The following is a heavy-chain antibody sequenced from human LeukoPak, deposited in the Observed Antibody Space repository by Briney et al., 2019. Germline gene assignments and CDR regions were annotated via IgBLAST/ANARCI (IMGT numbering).Heavy chain of an antibody. CDR1: GGSISRGTYY. V-gene: IGHV4-39*01. CDR3: VRGGTGRTYYGMDV. J-gene: IGHJ6*02. D-gene: IGHD3/OR15-3a*01. Sequence: SETLSLTCKVSGGSISRGTYYWVWIRQPPGKGLEWIGSIYQSFYQSGSTYYSPPLRSRVTILVDTSQNQVSLRLTSVTAADTALYYCVRGGTGRTYYGMDVWGQGTTVTVSS. CDR2: IYQSFYQSGST.